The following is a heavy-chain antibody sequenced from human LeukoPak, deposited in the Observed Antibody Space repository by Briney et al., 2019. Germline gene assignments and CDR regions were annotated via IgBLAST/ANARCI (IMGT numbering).Heavy chain of an antibody. J-gene: IGHJ4*02. Sequence: GGSLRLSCAASGFTFSSYGMHWVRQAPGKGLEWVAVIWYDGSNKYYADSVKGRFTISRDNSKNTLFLQMSSLRAEDTAVYYCAKSRGITAAGTLFDYWGQGTLVTVSS. CDR1: GFTFSSYG. CDR2: IWYDGSNK. V-gene: IGHV3-30*02. D-gene: IGHD6-13*01. CDR3: AKSRGITAAGTLFDY.